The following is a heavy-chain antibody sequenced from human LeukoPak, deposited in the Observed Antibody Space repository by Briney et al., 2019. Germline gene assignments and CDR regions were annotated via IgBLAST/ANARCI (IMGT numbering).Heavy chain of an antibody. D-gene: IGHD5-24*01. Sequence: SETLSLTCTVSGGSISSYYWSWIRQPPGKGLEWIGYIYYSGSTNYNPSLKSRVTISVDTSKNQFPLKLSSVTAADTAVYYCARVRRDGYNLQEKYYFDYWGQGTLVTVSS. CDR2: IYYSGST. V-gene: IGHV4-59*01. CDR1: GGSISSYY. J-gene: IGHJ4*02. CDR3: ARVRRDGYNLQEKYYFDY.